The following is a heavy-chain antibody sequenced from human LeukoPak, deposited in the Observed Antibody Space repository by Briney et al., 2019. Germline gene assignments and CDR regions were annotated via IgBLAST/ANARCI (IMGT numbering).Heavy chain of an antibody. CDR3: ARGLRWFGEFVDY. D-gene: IGHD3-10*01. CDR2: MNPNSGNT. V-gene: IGHV1-8*01. CDR1: GYTFTSYD. J-gene: IGHJ4*02. Sequence: AASVEVSCKASGYTFTSYDINWVRQATGQGLEWMGWMNPNSGNTGYAQKFQGRVTMTRNTSISTAYMELSSLRSGDTAVYYCARGLRWFGEFVDYWGQGTLVTVSS.